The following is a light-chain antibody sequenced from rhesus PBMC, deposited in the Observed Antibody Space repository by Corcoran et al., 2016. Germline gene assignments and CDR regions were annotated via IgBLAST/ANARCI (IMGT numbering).Light chain of an antibody. J-gene: IGKJ2*01. CDR1: QSISSW. V-gene: IGKV1-22*01. Sequence: DIQMTQSPSSLSASVGDTVTITCRASQSISSWLDWYQQKPGKAPKLLIYKASSLQSGVPSRFSGSGAGTDFTLTISRLQPEDFATYYCRQYSSSPYSFGQGTKVEIK. CDR2: KAS. CDR3: RQYSSSPYS.